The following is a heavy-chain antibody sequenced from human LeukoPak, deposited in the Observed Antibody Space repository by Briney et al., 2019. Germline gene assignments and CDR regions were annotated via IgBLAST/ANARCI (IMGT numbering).Heavy chain of an antibody. CDR3: ARESDSRGWYDS. CDR1: GFSFGDYA. Sequence: GGSLRLSCAAPGFSFGDYAIHWVRQAPGKGLEWVSLISGDGGSTFYADSVKGRFTISRDNSKNSLYLQMSSLRSEDTALYYCARESDSRGWYDSWGQGTLVTVSP. D-gene: IGHD3-22*01. V-gene: IGHV3-43*02. J-gene: IGHJ5*01. CDR2: ISGDGGST.